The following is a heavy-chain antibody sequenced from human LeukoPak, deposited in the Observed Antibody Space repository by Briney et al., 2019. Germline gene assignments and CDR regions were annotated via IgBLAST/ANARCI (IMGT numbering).Heavy chain of an antibody. V-gene: IGHV4-61*02. D-gene: IGHD4-17*01. CDR3: ARVAYGDYYFDH. CDR2: IYFTGST. J-gene: IGHJ4*02. CDR1: GGSISSSSYY. Sequence: SETLSLTCTVSGGSISSSSYYWSWIRQPAGKGLEWIGRIYFTGSTNYNPSVKSRVTMSKDTSKNQFSLKLSSVTAADTAVYYCARVAYGDYYFDHWGQGTLVTVSS.